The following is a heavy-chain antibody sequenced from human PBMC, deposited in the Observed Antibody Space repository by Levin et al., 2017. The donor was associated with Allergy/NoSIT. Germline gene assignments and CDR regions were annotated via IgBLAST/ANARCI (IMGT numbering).Heavy chain of an antibody. J-gene: IGHJ5*02. CDR1: GYTFTGYH. Sequence: ASVKVSCKASGYTFTGYHIHWVRQAPGQGLEWMGWLNPNSGGTSYAQKFQGRVTMTRDTSITTAYMDLSRLTSGDTAIYYCARSSAAADYNWFDPWGQGTLVTVSS. CDR3: ARSSAAADYNWFDP. CDR2: LNPNSGGT. V-gene: IGHV1-2*02. D-gene: IGHD6-13*01.